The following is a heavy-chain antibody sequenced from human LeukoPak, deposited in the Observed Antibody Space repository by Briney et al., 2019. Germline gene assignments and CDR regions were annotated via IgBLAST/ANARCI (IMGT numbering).Heavy chain of an antibody. D-gene: IGHD2-2*01. V-gene: IGHV3-21*01. J-gene: IGHJ5*02. CDR1: GFTFSSYS. Sequence: GGSLRLSCVASGFTFSSYSMNWVRQAPGKGLEWVSSISSSSSYIYYADSVKGRFTISRDNAKNSLYLQMNSLRAEDTAVYYCTRGRGYCSSTSCLNWFDPWGQGTLVTVSS. CDR2: ISSSSSYI. CDR3: TRGRGYCSSTSCLNWFDP.